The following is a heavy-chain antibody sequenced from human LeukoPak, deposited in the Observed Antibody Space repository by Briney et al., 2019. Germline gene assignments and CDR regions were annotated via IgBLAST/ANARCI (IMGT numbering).Heavy chain of an antibody. J-gene: IGHJ6*03. V-gene: IGHV4-59*12. D-gene: IGHD1-14*01. CDR2: IYYSGST. CDR3: ARRGLNPNYYYYYMDV. CDR1: GGSISSYY. Sequence: SETLSLTCTVSGGSISSYYWSWIRQPPGKGLEWIGYIYYSGSTNYNPSLKSRVTISVDTSKNQFSLKLSSVTAADTAVYYCARRGLNPNYYYYYMDVWGKGTTVTISS.